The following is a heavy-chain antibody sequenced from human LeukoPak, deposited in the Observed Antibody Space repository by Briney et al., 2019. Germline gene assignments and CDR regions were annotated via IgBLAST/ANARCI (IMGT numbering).Heavy chain of an antibody. CDR1: VYTFTSYY. J-gene: IGHJ4*02. D-gene: IGHD1-26*01. Sequence: ASVKVSCKASVYTFTSYYMHWVRQAPGQGLEWIGIINPSGGSTSYAQKFQGRVTMTRDTSTSTVYMELSSLRSEDTAVYYCARYSGSSYYFDYWGQGTLVTVSS. CDR3: ARYSGSSYYFDY. V-gene: IGHV1-46*01. CDR2: INPSGGST.